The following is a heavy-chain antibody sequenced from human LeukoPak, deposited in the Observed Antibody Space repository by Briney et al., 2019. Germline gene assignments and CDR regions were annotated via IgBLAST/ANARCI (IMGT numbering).Heavy chain of an antibody. CDR3: ARLGYCSSTSCLPHRIAAAD. CDR1: GYTFTSYA. J-gene: IGHJ4*02. V-gene: IGHV7-4-1*02. D-gene: IGHD2-2*01. Sequence: ASVKVSCKASGYTFTSYAMNWVRQAPGQGLEWMGWINTNTGNPTYAQGFTGRFVFSLDTSVSTAYLQISSLKAEDTAVYYCARLGYCSSTSCLPHRIAAADWGQGTLVTLSS. CDR2: INTNTGNP.